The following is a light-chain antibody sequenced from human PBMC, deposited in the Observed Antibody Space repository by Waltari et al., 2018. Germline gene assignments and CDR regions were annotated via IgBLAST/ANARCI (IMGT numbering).Light chain of an antibody. CDR2: GAS. CDR1: QATRID. CDR3: LQHNNYPLT. V-gene: IGKV1-17*01. Sequence: DIQMTQSPSSLSASVGDRVTITCRASQATRIDLGWFQQKPGKAPKRLIHGASRLQSGVPSRFSGSGSGTEFTLTINSLQPEDFATYYCLQHNNYPLTFGGGTKVEI. J-gene: IGKJ4*01.